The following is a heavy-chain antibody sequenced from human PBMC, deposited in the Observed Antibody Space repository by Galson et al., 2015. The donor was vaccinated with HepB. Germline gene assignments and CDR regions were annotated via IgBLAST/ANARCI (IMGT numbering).Heavy chain of an antibody. CDR2: ISYDGSNK. D-gene: IGHD2-2*02. V-gene: IGHV3-30-3*01. J-gene: IGHJ4*02. Sequence: SLRLSCAASGFTFSSYAMHWVRQAPGKGLEWVAVISYDGSNKYYADSVKGRFTISRDNSKNTLYLQMNSLRAEDTAVYYCARGFWAIRGVDYWGQRTLVTVSS. CDR1: GFTFSSYA. CDR3: ARGFWAIRGVDY.